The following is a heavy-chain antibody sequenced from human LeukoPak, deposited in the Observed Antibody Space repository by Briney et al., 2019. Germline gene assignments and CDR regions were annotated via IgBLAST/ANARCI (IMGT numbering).Heavy chain of an antibody. CDR1: GFTFSSYE. D-gene: IGHD3-10*01. J-gene: IGHJ6*03. CDR3: AKDSAFYYIDV. Sequence: GGSLRLSCAASGFTFSSYEMNWVRQAPGKGLEWVSYISSSGSTIYYADSVKGRFTISRDNSKNTLYLQMNSLKGDDTAVYYCAKDSAFYYIDVWGKGTTVIISS. V-gene: IGHV3-48*03. CDR2: ISSSGSTI.